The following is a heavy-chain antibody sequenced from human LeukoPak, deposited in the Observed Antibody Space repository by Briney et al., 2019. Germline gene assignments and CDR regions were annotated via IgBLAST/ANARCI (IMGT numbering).Heavy chain of an antibody. D-gene: IGHD3-22*01. Sequence: SETLSLTCAVYGGSFSGYYWSWIRQPPGKGLEWIGEINHSGSTNYNPSLKSRVTISVDTSKNQFSLKLSSVTAADTAVYYCARDPPDYYYDSSGYYWTKIIDAFDIWGQGTMVTVSS. CDR2: INHSGST. J-gene: IGHJ3*02. CDR3: ARDPPDYYYDSSGYYWTKIIDAFDI. CDR1: GGSFSGYY. V-gene: IGHV4-34*01.